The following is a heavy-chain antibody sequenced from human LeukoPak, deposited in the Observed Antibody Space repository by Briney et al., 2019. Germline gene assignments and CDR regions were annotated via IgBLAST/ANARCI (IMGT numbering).Heavy chain of an antibody. D-gene: IGHD1-1*01. CDR2: IYYSGST. Sequence: PSETLSLTCTVSGGSISSYYWSWIRQPPGKGLEWIGYIYYSGSTNYNPSLKSRVTISVDTSKNQFSLKLSSVTAADTAVYYCARVELGLERRYWGQGSLVTVSS. V-gene: IGHV4-59*01. CDR3: ARVELGLERRY. J-gene: IGHJ4*02. CDR1: GGSISSYY.